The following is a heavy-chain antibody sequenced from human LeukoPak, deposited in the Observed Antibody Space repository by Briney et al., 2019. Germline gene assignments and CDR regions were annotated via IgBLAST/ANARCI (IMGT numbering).Heavy chain of an antibody. CDR2: ISYDGSNK. J-gene: IGHJ4*02. Sequence: GGSLRLSCAASGFTFSSYAMHWVRQAPGKGLEWVAVISYDGSNKYYADSVKGRFTISRDNSKNTLYLQMNSLGAEDTAVYYCAREKSSGYPFDYWGQGTLVTVSS. CDR1: GFTFSSYA. D-gene: IGHD3-22*01. V-gene: IGHV3-30-3*01. CDR3: AREKSSGYPFDY.